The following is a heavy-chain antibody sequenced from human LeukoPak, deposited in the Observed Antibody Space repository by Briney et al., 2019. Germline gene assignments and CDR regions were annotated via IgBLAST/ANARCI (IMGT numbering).Heavy chain of an antibody. CDR1: GFTFSGYA. J-gene: IGHJ6*03. CDR2: ISYDGSNK. Sequence: GGSLRLSCAASGFTFSGYAMHWVRQAPGKGLEWVAVISYDGSNKYYADSVKGRFTISRDNARNTLYLQMNSLRAEDSAVYYCVRAAYMDVWGKGTTVTVSS. CDR3: VRAAYMDV. V-gene: IGHV3-30-3*01.